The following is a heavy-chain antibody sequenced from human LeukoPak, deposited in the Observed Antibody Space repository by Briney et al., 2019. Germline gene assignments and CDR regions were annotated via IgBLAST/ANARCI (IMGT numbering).Heavy chain of an antibody. D-gene: IGHD3-3*01. Sequence: ASVKVSCKASGYTFTGYYMHWVRQAPGQGLEWMGWISVYNGNTNYAQKFQGRVTMTRDTSTSTVYMELSSLRSEDTAVYYCARDLDRSGVLDYWGQGTLVTVSS. CDR2: ISVYNGNT. V-gene: IGHV1-2*02. J-gene: IGHJ4*02. CDR3: ARDLDRSGVLDY. CDR1: GYTFTGYY.